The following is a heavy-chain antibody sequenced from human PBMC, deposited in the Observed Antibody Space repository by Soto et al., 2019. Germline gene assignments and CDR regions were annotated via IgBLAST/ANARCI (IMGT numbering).Heavy chain of an antibody. D-gene: IGHD2-2*01. CDR1: GFTFSSYA. CDR2: ISYDGSNK. J-gene: IGHJ6*02. Sequence: QVQLVESGGGVVQPGRSLRLSCAASGFTFSSYAMHWVRQAPGKGLEWVAVISYDGSNKYYADSVKGRFTISRDNSKNTLYLQMTSLGAEDTSVYYCARDSKYCSSTSFYPKPARYGMDVWGQGTTVTVSS. CDR3: ARDSKYCSSTSFYPKPARYGMDV. V-gene: IGHV3-30-3*01.